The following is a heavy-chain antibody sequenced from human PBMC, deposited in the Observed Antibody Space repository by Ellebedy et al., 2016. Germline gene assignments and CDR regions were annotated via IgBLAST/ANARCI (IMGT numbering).Heavy chain of an antibody. CDR1: GFTFSNFA. V-gene: IGHV3-69-1*01. J-gene: IGHJ6*02. Sequence: GESLKISCAASGFTFSNFALSWVRQAPEKGLEWVATLYSGGTILYADSVKGRFTISRDNAKNSVFLQMNSLRAEDTATYYCAKVQCPGRWSNCPLDVWGQGTTVTVSS. CDR3: AKVQCPGRWSNCPLDV. CDR2: LYSGGTI. D-gene: IGHD5-24*01.